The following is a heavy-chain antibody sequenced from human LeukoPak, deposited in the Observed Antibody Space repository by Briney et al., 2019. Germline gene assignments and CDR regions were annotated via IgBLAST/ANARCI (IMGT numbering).Heavy chain of an antibody. Sequence: SETLSLTCAVYGGSFSGYYWSWIRQPPGKGLEWIGEINHSGSTNYNPSLKGRVTISVDTSKNQFSLKLSSVTAADTAVYYCAYCSQYYYYGMDVWGKGTTVTVSS. CDR2: INHSGST. D-gene: IGHD2-15*01. V-gene: IGHV4-34*01. CDR1: GGSFSGYY. CDR3: AYCSQYYYYGMDV. J-gene: IGHJ6*04.